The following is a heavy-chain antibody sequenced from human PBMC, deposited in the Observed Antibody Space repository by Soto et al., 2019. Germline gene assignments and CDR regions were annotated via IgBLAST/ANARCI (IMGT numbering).Heavy chain of an antibody. J-gene: IGHJ5*02. CDR2: LDPEDGET. D-gene: IGHD3-10*01. Sequence: QVQLVQSGTEVKKPGASVKVSCKVSGYTLTELSMHWVRQAPGKGLEWMGGLDPEDGETIYAQKFQGRVTMTEDTSTDTAYMELSSLRSEDTAVYYCATDPSYGSGSQGGNWFDPWGQGTLVTVSS. CDR3: ATDPSYGSGSQGGNWFDP. CDR1: GYTLTELS. V-gene: IGHV1-24*01.